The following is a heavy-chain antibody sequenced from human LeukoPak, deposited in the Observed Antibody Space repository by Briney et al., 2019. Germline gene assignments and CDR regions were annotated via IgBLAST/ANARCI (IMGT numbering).Heavy chain of an antibody. V-gene: IGHV3-53*01. CDR2: IYSGGST. D-gene: IGHD3-10*01. Sequence: PGGSLRLSCAASGFTVSSNYMSWVRQAPGKGLEWVSVIYSGGSTYYADSVKGRFTISRDNSKNTLYLQMNSLRAEDTAVYYCARDGRHGSGSVDPWGQGTLVTVSS. CDR1: GFTVSSNY. J-gene: IGHJ5*02. CDR3: ARDGRHGSGSVDP.